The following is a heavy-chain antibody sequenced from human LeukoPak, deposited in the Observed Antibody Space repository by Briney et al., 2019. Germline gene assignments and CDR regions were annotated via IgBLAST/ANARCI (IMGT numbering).Heavy chain of an antibody. CDR3: ARAYSSSWYLNWFDP. J-gene: IGHJ5*02. CDR2: IFYSGST. D-gene: IGHD6-13*01. V-gene: IGHV4-39*07. CDR1: SGSISTSNYY. Sequence: SETLSLTCTVSSGSISTSNYYWGWVRQPPGKALEWIGNIFYSGSTYYSPSLKSRVTISVDTSKNQFSLKLSSVTAADTAVYYCARAYSSSWYLNWFDPWGQGTPVTVSS.